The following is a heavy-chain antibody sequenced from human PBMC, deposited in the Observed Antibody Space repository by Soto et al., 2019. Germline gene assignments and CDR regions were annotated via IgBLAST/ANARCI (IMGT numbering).Heavy chain of an antibody. CDR1: VGSFSSCSYY. V-gene: IGHV4-61*01. J-gene: IGHJ6*02. CDR2: IYYSGST. Sequence: PSEPLSLTSTVSVGSFSSCSYYWSWILYPPVKGLEWIGYIYYSGSTNYNPSLKSRVTISVDTSKNQFSLKLSSVTAADTAVYYCARDLLRYFDWSYGMDVWGQGTTVTVSS. CDR3: ARDLLRYFDWSYGMDV. D-gene: IGHD3-9*01.